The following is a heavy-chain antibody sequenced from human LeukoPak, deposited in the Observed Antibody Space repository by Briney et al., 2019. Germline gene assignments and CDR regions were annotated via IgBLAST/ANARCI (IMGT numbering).Heavy chain of an antibody. Sequence: PSETLSLTCAVYGGSFGGYYWSWIRHPPGKGLEWIGEINHSGSTNYNPSLKSRVTISVDTSKNQFSLKLSSVTAADTAVYYCARGHIVVVPAAILSRTYYFDYWGQGTLVTVSS. CDR3: ARGHIVVVPAAILSRTYYFDY. CDR2: INHSGST. V-gene: IGHV4-34*01. D-gene: IGHD2-2*01. J-gene: IGHJ4*02. CDR1: GGSFGGYY.